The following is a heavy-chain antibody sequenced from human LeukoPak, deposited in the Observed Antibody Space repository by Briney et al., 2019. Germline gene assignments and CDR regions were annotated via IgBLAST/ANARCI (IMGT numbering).Heavy chain of an antibody. D-gene: IGHD6-19*01. J-gene: IGHJ4*02. V-gene: IGHV3-64D*06. CDR2: SSANGGST. CDR3: VNRISGWVY. Sequence: GGSLTLSCSASGFTFSTRPMHWVRQAPGKGLEYVSGSSANGGSTYYADSVKGRFIISRDNSKNTVYLQMSSLRPEDTAMYYCVNRISGWVYWGQGTLVTVSS. CDR1: GFTFSTRP.